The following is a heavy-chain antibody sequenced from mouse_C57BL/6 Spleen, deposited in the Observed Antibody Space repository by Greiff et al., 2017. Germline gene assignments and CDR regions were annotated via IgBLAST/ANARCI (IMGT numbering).Heavy chain of an antibody. V-gene: IGHV1-22*01. CDR3: ARALITTSY. Sequence: EVKLQESGPELVKPGASVKMSCKASGYTFTDYNMHWVKQSHGKSLEWIGYINPNNGGTSYNQKFKGKATLTVNKSSSTAYMDLRGLTSEDSAVYYCARALITTSYWGQGTTLTVSS. CDR1: GYTFTDYN. CDR2: INPNNGGT. D-gene: IGHD1-1*01. J-gene: IGHJ2*01.